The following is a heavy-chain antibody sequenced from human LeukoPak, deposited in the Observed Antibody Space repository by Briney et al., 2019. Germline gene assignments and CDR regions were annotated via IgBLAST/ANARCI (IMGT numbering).Heavy chain of an antibody. CDR3: ARMVELRWFGELSDYYFDH. D-gene: IGHD3-10*01. V-gene: IGHV4-59*01. CDR2: IYYSGST. Sequence: SETLSLTCTVSGGSISSYYWSWIRQPPGKGLEWIGYIYYSGSTNCNPSLQSRVTISVDTSKNQFSLKLSSVTAADTAVYYCARMVELRWFGELSDYYFDHWGQGTLVTVSS. CDR1: GGSISSYY. J-gene: IGHJ4*02.